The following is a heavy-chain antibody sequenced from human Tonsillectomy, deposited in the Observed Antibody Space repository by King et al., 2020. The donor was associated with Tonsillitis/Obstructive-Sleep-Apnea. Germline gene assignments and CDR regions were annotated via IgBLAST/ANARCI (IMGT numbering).Heavy chain of an antibody. Sequence: VQLVESGGGVVQPGRSLRLSCAASGFTFSTYGMHWVRQAPGKGLEWVAVIWYDGSNKYYVDSVKGRFTISRDNSKNMVYLQMNSLRGEDTAVYYCVLCDLRTDNFHYWGQGTLVTVSS. J-gene: IGHJ4*02. CDR3: VLCDLRTDNFHY. CDR2: IWYDGSNK. V-gene: IGHV3-33*01. D-gene: IGHD2-21*01. CDR1: GFTFSTYG.